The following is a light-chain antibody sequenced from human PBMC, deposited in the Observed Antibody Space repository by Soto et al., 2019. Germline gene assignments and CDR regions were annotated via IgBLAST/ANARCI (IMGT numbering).Light chain of an antibody. V-gene: IGKV3-20*01. J-gene: IGKJ1*01. Sequence: GTLSLSPGERATLSCRASQSVSSSYLAWYQQKPGQAPRLLIYGTSSRATAIPDRFSGSGSGTDFTLTISRLEPEDFAVYYCQQYGSSSWTFGQGTKVDIK. CDR3: QQYGSSSWT. CDR1: QSVSSSY. CDR2: GTS.